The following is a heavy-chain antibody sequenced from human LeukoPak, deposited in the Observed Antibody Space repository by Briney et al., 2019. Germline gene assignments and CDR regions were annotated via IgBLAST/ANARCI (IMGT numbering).Heavy chain of an antibody. D-gene: IGHD2-2*01. V-gene: IGHV1-69*05. Sequence: ASVKVSCKASGGTFSSYAISWVRQAPGQGLEWMGRIIPIFGTANYAQKFQGRVTITTDESTRTAYMELSSLRSEDTAVYYCARDEWVCEGSTSCLPYNWFDPWGQGTLVTVSS. J-gene: IGHJ5*02. CDR1: GGTFSSYA. CDR2: IIPIFGTA. CDR3: ARDEWVCEGSTSCLPYNWFDP.